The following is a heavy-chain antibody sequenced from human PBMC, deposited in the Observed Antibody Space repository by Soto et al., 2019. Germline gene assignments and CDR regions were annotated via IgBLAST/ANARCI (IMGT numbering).Heavy chain of an antibody. J-gene: IGHJ4*02. V-gene: IGHV4-34*01. CDR3: ARFLRSGVTGVTPIDY. CDR1: GGSFSGYY. Sequence: PSXTLSLTGAVYGGSFSGYYCSWICQPPGKGLEWIGEINHSGSTNYNPSLKSRVTISVDTSKNQFSLKLSSVTAADTAVYYCARFLRSGVTGVTPIDYWGQGTLVTVSS. D-gene: IGHD2-8*02. CDR2: INHSGST.